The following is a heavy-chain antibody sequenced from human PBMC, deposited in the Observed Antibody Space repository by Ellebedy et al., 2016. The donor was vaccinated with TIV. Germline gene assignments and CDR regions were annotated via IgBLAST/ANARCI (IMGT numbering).Heavy chain of an antibody. D-gene: IGHD6-25*01. CDR2: ISSSGTPI. Sequence: GGSLRLSCAASGFIFSDYYMSWIRQAPGKGLEWISYISSSGTPIYYADSVKGRFTISRDNAKNSLDLQMNSLRADDTAVYSCARDPRFIDQRHNWFDPWGQGAQVTVSS. CDR1: GFIFSDYY. J-gene: IGHJ5*02. CDR3: ARDPRFIDQRHNWFDP. V-gene: IGHV3-11*01.